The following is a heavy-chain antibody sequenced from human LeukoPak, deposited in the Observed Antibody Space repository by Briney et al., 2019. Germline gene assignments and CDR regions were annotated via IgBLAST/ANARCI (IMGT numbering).Heavy chain of an antibody. Sequence: SVKVSCKASGATFSSYAISWVRQAPGRGLEWMGGIIPIFGTANYAQKFQGRVTITADKSTSTAYMELSSLRSEDTAVYYCALHLGYSYGYFDYWGQGTLVTVSS. CDR3: ALHLGYSYGYFDY. J-gene: IGHJ4*02. V-gene: IGHV1-69*06. CDR1: GATFSSYA. CDR2: IIPIFGTA. D-gene: IGHD5-18*01.